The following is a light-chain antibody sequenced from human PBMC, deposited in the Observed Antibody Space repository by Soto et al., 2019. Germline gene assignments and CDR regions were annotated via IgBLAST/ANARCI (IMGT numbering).Light chain of an antibody. V-gene: IGKV1-5*01. Sequence: DIQMTQSPSTLSASVGDRVTITCRARQSISSWLAWYQQKPGKAPKLLIHDASSLESGVPSRFSGSGSGTEFTLTISSLQPDDFATYYCQQYNSYSYTFGQGTKLEIK. CDR3: QQYNSYSYT. J-gene: IGKJ2*01. CDR1: QSISSW. CDR2: DAS.